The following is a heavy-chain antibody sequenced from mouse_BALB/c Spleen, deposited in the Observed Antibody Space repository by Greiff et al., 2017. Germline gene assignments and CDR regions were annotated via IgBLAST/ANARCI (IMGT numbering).Heavy chain of an antibody. CDR1: GFNIKDYY. Sequence: EVKVVESGAELVRSGASVKLSCTASGFNIKDYYMHWVKQRPEQGLEWIGWIDPENGDTEYAPKFQGKATMTADTSSNTAYLQLSSLTSENTAVYYCNALYYGKAMDDWGKGAAVTDSA. CDR2: IDPENGDT. CDR3: NALYYGKAMDD. V-gene: IGHV14-4*02. J-gene: IGHJ4*01. D-gene: IGHD2-1*01.